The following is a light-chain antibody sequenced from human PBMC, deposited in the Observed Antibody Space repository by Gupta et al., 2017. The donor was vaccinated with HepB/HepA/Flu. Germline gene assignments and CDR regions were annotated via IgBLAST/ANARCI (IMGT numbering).Light chain of an antibody. CDR1: QRISSY. CDR3: QHRDSTPCT. CDR2: AAS. Sequence: DIQMTHSPSSLSASVGDRVTITCRASQRISSYLKWYQQKPGKAPKLLIYAASRVKSGVPSRFSGSGSGTDFTLTISRRQPEDFATYYCQHRDSTPCTFGQGTKVEIK. V-gene: IGKV1-39*01. J-gene: IGKJ2*02.